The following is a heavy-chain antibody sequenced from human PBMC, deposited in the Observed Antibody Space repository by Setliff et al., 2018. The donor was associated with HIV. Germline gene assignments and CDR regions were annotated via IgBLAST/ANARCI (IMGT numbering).Heavy chain of an antibody. CDR2: IYYRGST. Sequence: PSETLSLTCTVSGGSISSSSYYWGWIRQPPGKGLEWIGSIYYRGSTYYNPSLKSRVTISVDTSKNQFSLRLTSVTAADTAVYFCARLRITMIMMLNYFDYWGQGTLVTVSS. V-gene: IGHV4-39*01. D-gene: IGHD3-22*01. J-gene: IGHJ4*02. CDR1: GGSISSSSYY. CDR3: ARLRITMIMMLNYFDY.